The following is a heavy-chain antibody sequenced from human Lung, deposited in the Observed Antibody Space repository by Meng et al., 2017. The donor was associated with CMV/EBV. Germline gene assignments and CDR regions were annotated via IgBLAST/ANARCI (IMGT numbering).Heavy chain of an antibody. J-gene: IGHJ4*02. CDR2: VVPLFGTA. Sequence: SGTVFSPFAISWLRPAPGQGLEWMGGVVPLFGTANYAQKFQGRVTITADASTTTAYMELRSLKSEDTAIYFCARDVPRAGGAGSQFDFWGQGTLVTVSS. CDR3: ARDVPRAGGAGSQFDF. CDR1: GTVFSPFA. D-gene: IGHD6-13*01. V-gene: IGHV1-69*01.